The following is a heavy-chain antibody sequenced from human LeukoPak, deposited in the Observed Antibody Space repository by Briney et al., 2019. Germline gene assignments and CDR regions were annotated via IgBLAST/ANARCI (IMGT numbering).Heavy chain of an antibody. CDR1: GFAFSSQA. CDR3: AKDARRTSGWYFFDY. Sequence: GGSLRLSCAASGFAFSSQAMGWVRQAPGKGLEWVSVISDSGSITYYADSVKGRFTIPRDNSKNTLFLQMNSLRAEDTAVYYCAKDARRTSGWYFFDYWGQGTLVTVSS. V-gene: IGHV3-23*01. D-gene: IGHD6-19*01. J-gene: IGHJ4*02. CDR2: ISDSGSIT.